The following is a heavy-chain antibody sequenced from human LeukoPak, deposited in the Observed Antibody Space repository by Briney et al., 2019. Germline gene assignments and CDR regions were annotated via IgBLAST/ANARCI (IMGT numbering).Heavy chain of an antibody. CDR3: VKDPRDTYGTNWFVS. CDR2: ISGTGGAT. CDR1: GFSFGNYA. J-gene: IGHJ5*01. V-gene: IGHV3-23*01. Sequence: GGSLRLSCVASGFSFGNYAMSWVRQAPGKGLQWVTQISGTGGATWYAGFARDRFTISRDNSKKTLYLQMSGLRVEDTAMYYCVKDPRDTYGTNWFVSWGQGTLLIVSS. D-gene: IGHD2-21*01.